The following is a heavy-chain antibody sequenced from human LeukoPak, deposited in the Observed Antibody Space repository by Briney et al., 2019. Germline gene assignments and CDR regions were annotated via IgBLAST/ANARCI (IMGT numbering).Heavy chain of an antibody. V-gene: IGHV3-30*03. CDR3: AVAAAGATGRGCFDY. CDR1: GFTFSSYG. D-gene: IGHD6-13*01. Sequence: GGSLRLSCAASGFTFSSYGMHWVRQAPGKGLEWVAVISYDGSNKYYADSVKGRFTISRDNSKNTLYLQMDSLRAEDTAVYYCAVAAAGATGRGCFDYWGQGTLVTVSS. J-gene: IGHJ4*02. CDR2: ISYDGSNK.